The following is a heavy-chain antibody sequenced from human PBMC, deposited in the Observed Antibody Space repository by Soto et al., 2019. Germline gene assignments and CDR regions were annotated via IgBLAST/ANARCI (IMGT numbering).Heavy chain of an antibody. D-gene: IGHD2-2*01. J-gene: IGHJ3*02. Sequence: EVQLVESGGGLVKPGGSLRLSCAASGFTFSSYSMNWVRQAPGKGLEWVSSISSSSSYIYYADSVKGRFTISRDNAKNSLYLQMNSLRAEDTAVYYCARGPPVVVVPPQIVRKDDAFDIWGQGTMVTVSS. CDR3: ARGPPVVVVPPQIVRKDDAFDI. V-gene: IGHV3-21*01. CDR2: ISSSSSYI. CDR1: GFTFSSYS.